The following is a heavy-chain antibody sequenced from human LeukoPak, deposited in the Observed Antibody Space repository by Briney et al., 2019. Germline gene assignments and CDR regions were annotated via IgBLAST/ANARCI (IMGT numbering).Heavy chain of an antibody. CDR3: VRDHSFGSDNGGLGDN. J-gene: IGHJ4*02. CDR2: INSDGTIR. V-gene: IGHV3-74*01. Sequence: PGGSLRLSCVASGFTFTKYCMHWVRQGPGKGPMWVSHINSDGTIRSYADSVKGRFTISRDNAENTIYLQMDSLAVEDTAVYYCVRDHSFGSDNGGLGDNWGQGTLVTVSS. CDR1: GFTFTKYC. D-gene: IGHD3/OR15-3a*01.